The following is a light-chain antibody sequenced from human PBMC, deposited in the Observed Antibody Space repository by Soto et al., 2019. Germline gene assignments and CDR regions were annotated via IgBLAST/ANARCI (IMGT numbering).Light chain of an antibody. CDR2: EVS. CDR1: SSDVGGYNY. CDR3: SSHTSSSYYV. J-gene: IGLJ1*01. Sequence: QSVLTQPASVSGSPGQSITISCTGTSSDVGGYNYVSWYQQHPGKAPKLMIYEVSNRPSGVSNRFSGSKSGNTASLTISGLQAEDEADYYCSSHTSSSYYVSGNGTKLT. V-gene: IGLV2-14*01.